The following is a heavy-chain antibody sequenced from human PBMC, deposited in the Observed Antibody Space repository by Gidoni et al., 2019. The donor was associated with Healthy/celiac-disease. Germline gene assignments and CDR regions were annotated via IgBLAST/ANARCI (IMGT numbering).Heavy chain of an antibody. D-gene: IGHD3-22*01. J-gene: IGHJ3*02. Sequence: QVQLVQSGAEVKKPGASVKVSCKASGYTFTSYYMPWVRQAPGQGLEWMGIINPSGGSTSYAQKFQGRVTMTRDTSTSTVYMELSTLRSEDTAVYYCAREGTAYYDSSGYSHDAFDIWGQGTMVTVSS. CDR3: AREGTAYYDSSGYSHDAFDI. CDR2: INPSGGST. CDR1: GYTFTSYY. V-gene: IGHV1-46*01.